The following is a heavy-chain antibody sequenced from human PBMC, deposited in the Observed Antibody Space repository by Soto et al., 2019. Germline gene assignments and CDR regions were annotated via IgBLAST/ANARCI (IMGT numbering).Heavy chain of an antibody. D-gene: IGHD3-10*01. Sequence: QVQLQESGPGLVKPSGTLSLTCVVSGDSISSAHWWSWVRQPPGKGLEWIGEIYHSGSTNYNPSRKSRFTMSLYKYKNHFSLKVISVTAADTAVYSCAAHRGSTYGPLDYWGQGLLVTVSS. V-gene: IGHV4-4*02. J-gene: IGHJ4*02. CDR2: IYHSGST. CDR3: AAHRGSTYGPLDY. CDR1: GDSISSAHW.